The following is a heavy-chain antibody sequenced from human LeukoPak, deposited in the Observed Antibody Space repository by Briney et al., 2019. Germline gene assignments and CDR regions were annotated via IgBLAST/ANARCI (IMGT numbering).Heavy chain of an antibody. D-gene: IGHD3-3*01. CDR2: INHSGST. V-gene: IGHV4-34*01. CDR3: ARHAARDYDFWSGYQLKGFDP. CDR1: GGSFSGYY. J-gene: IGHJ5*02. Sequence: SETLSLTCAVYGGSFSGYYWSWIRQPPGKGLEWIGEINHSGSTNYNPSLKSRVTISVDTSKNQFSLKLSSVTAADTAVYYCARHAARDYDFWSGYQLKGFDPWGQGTLVTVSS.